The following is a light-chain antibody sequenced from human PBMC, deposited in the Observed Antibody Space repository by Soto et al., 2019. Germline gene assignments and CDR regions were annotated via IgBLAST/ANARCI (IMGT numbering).Light chain of an antibody. Sequence: EIVMTQSPATLSVSPGERATLSCRASQSVSSNLAWYQQKPGQAPRLLIYGASTRATGIPARISGSGSGTEFTLTISSLQSEDVGVYYCQQYSYWPPLTFGGGTKVDIK. V-gene: IGKV3-15*01. CDR1: QSVSSN. CDR2: GAS. CDR3: QQYSYWPPLT. J-gene: IGKJ4*01.